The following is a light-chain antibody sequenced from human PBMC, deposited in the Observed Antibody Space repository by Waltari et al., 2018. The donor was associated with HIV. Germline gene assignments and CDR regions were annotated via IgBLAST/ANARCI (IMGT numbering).Light chain of an antibody. CDR2: ETT. CDR3: SSYTSTNTWI. CDR1: SSDTGGYSL. J-gene: IGLJ2*01. V-gene: IGLV2-23*01. Sequence: QSALTQPASVSGSPRQSITISCTGTSSDTGGYSLVSWYQQHPGKAPQLIIYETTRRPSGVSLRFSGAKSGNTASLAISGLRADDEADYYCSSYTSTNTWIFGGGTKVAVL.